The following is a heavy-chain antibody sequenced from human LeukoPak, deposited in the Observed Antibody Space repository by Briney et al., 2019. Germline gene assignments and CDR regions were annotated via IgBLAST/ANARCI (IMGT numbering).Heavy chain of an antibody. J-gene: IGHJ4*02. CDR2: IYYSGST. Sequence: SETLSLTCTVSGGSISSYYWSWIRQPPGKGLEWIGYIYYSGSTNYNPSLKSRVTISVDTSKNQFSLKLSSVTAADTAVYYCARLISGSYIGGIDFWGQGTLVTVSS. CDR1: GGSISSYY. V-gene: IGHV4-59*08. CDR3: ARLISGSYIGGIDF. D-gene: IGHD1-26*01.